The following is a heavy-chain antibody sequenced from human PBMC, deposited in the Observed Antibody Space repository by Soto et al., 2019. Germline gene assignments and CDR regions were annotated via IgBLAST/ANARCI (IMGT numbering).Heavy chain of an antibody. D-gene: IGHD2-15*01. CDR1: GYTFTSYA. CDR2: INAGNGNT. CDR3: AIPSRRCCSGGSCLYYYYYMDV. V-gene: IGHV1-3*01. J-gene: IGHJ6*03. Sequence: QVPLVQSGAEVKKPGASVKVSCKASGYTFTSYAMHWVRQAPGQRLEWMGWINAGNGNTKYSQKFQGRVTIIRDTSASTADMELSSLRSEDTAVYYCAIPSRRCCSGGSCLYYYYYMDVWGKGTTVTVSS.